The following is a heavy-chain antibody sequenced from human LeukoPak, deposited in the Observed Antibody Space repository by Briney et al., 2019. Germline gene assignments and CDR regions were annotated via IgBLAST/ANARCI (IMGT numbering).Heavy chain of an antibody. CDR2: ISWNSGSI. Sequence: GRSLRLSCAASGFTFDDYAMHWVRQAPGKGLEWVSGISWNSGSIGYADSVKGRFTISRDNAKNSLYLQMNSLRAEDAALYYCAKALSTGDPYYFDYWGQGTLVTVSS. CDR3: AKALSTGDPYYFDY. D-gene: IGHD7-27*01. J-gene: IGHJ4*02. V-gene: IGHV3-9*01. CDR1: GFTFDDYA.